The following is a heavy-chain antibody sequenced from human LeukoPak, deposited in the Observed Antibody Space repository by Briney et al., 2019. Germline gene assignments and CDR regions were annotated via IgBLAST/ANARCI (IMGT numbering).Heavy chain of an antibody. J-gene: IGHJ4*02. Sequence: ASVKVSCKASGYTFTSYYKHWVRQAPGQGLEWMGIINPSGGSTSYAQKFQGRVTMTRDTSTSTVYMELSSLRSEDTAVYYCARESRVVTAIRALKYWGQGTLVTVSS. CDR3: ARESRVVTAIRALKY. CDR1: GYTFTSYY. V-gene: IGHV1-46*01. D-gene: IGHD2-21*02. CDR2: INPSGGST.